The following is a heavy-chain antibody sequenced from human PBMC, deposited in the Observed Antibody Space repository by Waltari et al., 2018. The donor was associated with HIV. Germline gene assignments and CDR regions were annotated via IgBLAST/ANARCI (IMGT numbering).Heavy chain of an antibody. J-gene: IGHJ4*02. CDR2: INPTSGGT. CDR1: GYTFTGYY. V-gene: IGHV1-2*02. CDR3: ARTFLYCSGGTCYFDY. Sequence: QVQLVQSGAEVKKPGASVKVSCKASGYTFTGYYMHWVRQAPGQGLEWMGWINPTSGGTNYAQKFQGRVTMTRDTSISTAYMELSRLRSDDTAVYYCARTFLYCSGGTCYFDYWGQGTLVTVSS. D-gene: IGHD2-15*01.